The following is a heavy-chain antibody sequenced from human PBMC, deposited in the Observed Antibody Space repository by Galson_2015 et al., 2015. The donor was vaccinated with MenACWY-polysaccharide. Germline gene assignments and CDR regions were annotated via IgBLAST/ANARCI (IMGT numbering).Heavy chain of an antibody. V-gene: IGHV3-30-3*01. Sequence: SLRLSCAASGFTFSSYVMHWVRQAPGKGLEWVAVISDGGNNKYYTDSVKSRFTISRDNSKNTLYLQMNSLRPEDTAVYYCARSSSSALGGSSYVTAYWGQGTLVTVSS. J-gene: IGHJ4*02. CDR3: ARSSSSALGGSSYVTAY. D-gene: IGHD3-16*01. CDR2: ISDGGNNK. CDR1: GFTFSSYV.